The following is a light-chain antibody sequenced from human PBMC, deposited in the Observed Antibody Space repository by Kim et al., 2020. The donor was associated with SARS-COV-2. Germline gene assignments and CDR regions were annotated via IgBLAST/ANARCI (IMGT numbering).Light chain of an antibody. Sequence: QSLTISCTETSSDVGSYNLVSWYQQHPGKAPKLMIYEVSKRPSGVSNRFSGSKSGNTASLTISGLQAEDEADYYCCSYAGSSTFYVFGTGTKVTVL. CDR1: SSDVGSYNL. V-gene: IGLV2-23*02. CDR2: EVS. J-gene: IGLJ1*01. CDR3: CSYAGSSTFYV.